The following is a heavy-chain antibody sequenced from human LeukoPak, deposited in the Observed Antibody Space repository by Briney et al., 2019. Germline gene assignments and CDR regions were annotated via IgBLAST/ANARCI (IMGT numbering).Heavy chain of an antibody. CDR2: ISWNSGSI. J-gene: IGHJ4*02. CDR3: AKDMSVAGTFQLDY. CDR1: GFTFDDYA. Sequence: GGSLRLSCAASGFTFDDYAMHWVRQAPGKGLEWVSGISWNSGSIGYADSVKGRFTISRDNAKNSLYLQMNSLRAEDTALYYCAKDMSVAGTFQLDYWGQGTLVTVSS. V-gene: IGHV3-9*01. D-gene: IGHD6-19*01.